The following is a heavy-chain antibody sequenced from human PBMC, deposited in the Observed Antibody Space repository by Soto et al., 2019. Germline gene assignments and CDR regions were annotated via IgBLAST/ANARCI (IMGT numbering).Heavy chain of an antibody. D-gene: IGHD3-16*02. CDR3: ARVGDYVWGSYRPSWIRDYYGMDV. J-gene: IGHJ6*02. V-gene: IGHV1-18*04. CDR2: ISAYNGNT. Sequence: ASVKVSCKASGYTFTSYGISWVRQAPGQGLEWMGWISAYNGNTNYAQKLQGRVTMTTDTSTSTAYMELRSLRSDDTAVYYCARVGDYVWGSYRPSWIRDYYGMDVWGQGTTVTVPS. CDR1: GYTFTSYG.